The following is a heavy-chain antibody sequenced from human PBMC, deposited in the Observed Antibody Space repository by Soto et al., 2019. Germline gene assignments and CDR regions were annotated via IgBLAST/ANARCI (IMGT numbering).Heavy chain of an antibody. D-gene: IGHD1-26*01. J-gene: IGHJ4*02. CDR3: ARGRRGAYYFDY. CDR1: GFTFSNDW. V-gene: IGHV3-74*01. CDR2: VSFDEITT. Sequence: EVQLVESGGGLDQSGGSLRLSCAASGFTFSNDWMHWVRQAPGKGLVWVSRVSFDEITTNYADSVKGRFTVSRDNAKNTLFLQMNSLRVEDTAVYYCARGRRGAYYFDYWGQGTLVTVSS.